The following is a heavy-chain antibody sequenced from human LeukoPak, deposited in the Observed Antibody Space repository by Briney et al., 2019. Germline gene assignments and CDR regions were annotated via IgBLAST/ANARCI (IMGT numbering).Heavy chain of an antibody. CDR1: GFTLSTSV. D-gene: IGHD2-2*01. J-gene: IGHJ4*02. CDR3: AKQGLVPATAGD. Sequence: GGSLRLSCAASGFTLSTSVMHWVRQAPGKGLEWLSFIRFDGSEKYYADSVKARFSISRDNSMNTLYLQMNSLRPEDTAVYYCAKQGLVPATAGDWGQGTLVTVSS. CDR2: IRFDGSEK. V-gene: IGHV3-30*02.